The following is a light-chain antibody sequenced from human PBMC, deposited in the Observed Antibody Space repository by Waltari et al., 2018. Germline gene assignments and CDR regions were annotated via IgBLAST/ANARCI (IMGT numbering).Light chain of an antibody. J-gene: IGKJ4*01. CDR3: QQYYSTPLT. CDR2: WAS. CDR1: QSVLYSSNNKNY. Sequence: NCKSSQSVLYSSNNKNYFAWYQQKPGQPPKLLIYWASTRESGVPDRFSGSGSGTDFTLTISSLQAEDVAVYYCQQYYSTPLTFGGGTKVEIK. V-gene: IGKV4-1*01.